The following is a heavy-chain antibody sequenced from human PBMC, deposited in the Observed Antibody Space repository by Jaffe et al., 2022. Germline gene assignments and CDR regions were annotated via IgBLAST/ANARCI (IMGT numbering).Heavy chain of an antibody. D-gene: IGHD2-21*02. CDR3: ARDSGGVVVVTDPFDY. CDR1: GFTFSSYW. Sequence: EVQLVESGGGLVQPGGSLRLSCAASGFTFSSYWMSWVRQAPGKGLEWVANIKQDGSEKYYVDSVKGRFTISRDNAKNSLYLQMNSLRAEDTAVYYCARDSGGVVVVTDPFDYWGQGTLVTVSS. V-gene: IGHV3-7*05. CDR2: IKQDGSEK. J-gene: IGHJ4*02.